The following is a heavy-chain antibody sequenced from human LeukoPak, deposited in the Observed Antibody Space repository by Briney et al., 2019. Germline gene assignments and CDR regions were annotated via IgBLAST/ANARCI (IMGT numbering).Heavy chain of an antibody. CDR3: ARRYGEGYYFDY. D-gene: IGHD1-14*01. CDR2: INHSRST. V-gene: IGHV4-34*01. J-gene: IGHJ4*02. CDR1: GGSFSGYY. Sequence: PSETLSLTCAVYGGSFSGYYWSWIRQPPGKGLEWIGEINHSRSTNYNPSLKSRVTISVDTSKNQFSLKLSPVTAADTAVYYCARRYGEGYYFDYWGQGTLVTVSS.